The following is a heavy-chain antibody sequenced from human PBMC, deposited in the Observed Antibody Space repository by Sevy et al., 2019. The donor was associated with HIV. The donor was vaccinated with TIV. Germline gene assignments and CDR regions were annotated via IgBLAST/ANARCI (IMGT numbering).Heavy chain of an antibody. CDR2: INTSGST. V-gene: IGHV4-4*07. J-gene: IGHJ4*02. CDR1: GDSFSSYF. CDR3: ARSNWVTATNGFSNSYYFDY. D-gene: IGHD7-27*01. Sequence: SETLSLTCTVSGDSFSSYFWAWIRQPAGKGLEWIGRINTSGSTNYNPSLKSRVTMSVDTSKSQFSLKVTSLTAADTALYFCARSNWVTATNGFSNSYYFDYWGQGSLVTVSS.